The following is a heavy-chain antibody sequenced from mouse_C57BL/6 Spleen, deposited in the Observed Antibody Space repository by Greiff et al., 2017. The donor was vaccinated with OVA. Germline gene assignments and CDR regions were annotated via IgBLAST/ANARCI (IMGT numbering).Heavy chain of an antibody. V-gene: IGHV1-82*01. J-gene: IGHJ2*01. Sequence: QVQLQQSGPELVKPGASVKISCKASGYAFSSSWMNWVKQRPGQGLEWIGRIYPGDGDTNYNGKFKGKATLTADKSSSTAYMQLSILTSEDSAVYFCARPNYRNFYYFDYWGQGTTLTVSS. CDR3: ARPNYRNFYYFDY. CDR1: GYAFSSSW. CDR2: IYPGDGDT. D-gene: IGHD2-1*01.